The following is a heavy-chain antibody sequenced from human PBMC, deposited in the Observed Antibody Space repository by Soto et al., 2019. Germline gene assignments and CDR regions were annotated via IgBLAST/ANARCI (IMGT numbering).Heavy chain of an antibody. CDR2: ISGGGDTT. V-gene: IGHV3-23*01. CDR3: AKGRGGSGSLTPRVDF. J-gene: IGHJ4*02. Sequence: EVQLLESGGGLVKPGGSLRLSCAASGFTFNNYAMTWVRQAPGKGLEWVSAISGGGDTTSYADSVKGRFTVSRDGSKKTLYLQMSSLRAEDTALYYCAKGRGGSGSLTPRVDFWGQGTLVTVSS. D-gene: IGHD3-10*01. CDR1: GFTFNNYA.